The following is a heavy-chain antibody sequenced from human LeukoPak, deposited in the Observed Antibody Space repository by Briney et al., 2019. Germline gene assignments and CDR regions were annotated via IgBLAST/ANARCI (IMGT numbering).Heavy chain of an antibody. D-gene: IGHD3-10*02. Sequence: SGGSLRLSCAASGFTFSTYNMNWVRQAPGKGLEWVSYISSSGSTIYYADSVKGRLTISRDNAKNSLYLQMNSLRAEDTAVYYCAELGITMIGGVWGKGTTVTISS. CDR3: AELGITMIGGV. CDR1: GFTFSTYN. J-gene: IGHJ6*04. V-gene: IGHV3-48*04. CDR2: ISSSGSTI.